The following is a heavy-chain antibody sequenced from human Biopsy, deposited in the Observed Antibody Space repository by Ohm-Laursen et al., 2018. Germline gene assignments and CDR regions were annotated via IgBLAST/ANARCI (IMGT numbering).Heavy chain of an antibody. CDR3: ARIFLVGVTPGYGMDV. CDR1: GITFNSDW. V-gene: IGHV3-7*01. Sequence: GSLRLSCSASGITFNSDWMNWVRQAPGKGLEWVAIIREHGNGEFYVDSVKGRFTISRDNARNSVYLQMNSLRAEDTALYYCARIFLVGVTPGYGMDVWGQGTTVTVSS. J-gene: IGHJ6*02. CDR2: IREHGNGE. D-gene: IGHD1-26*01.